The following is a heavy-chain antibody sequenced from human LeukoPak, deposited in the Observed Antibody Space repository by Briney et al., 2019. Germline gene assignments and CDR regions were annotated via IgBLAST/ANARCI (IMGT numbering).Heavy chain of an antibody. CDR2: ISGSSDAI. J-gene: IGHJ4*02. CDR3: ASLYDSTGFCFDY. V-gene: IGHV3-11*01. CDR1: GFRFRDYY. Sequence: TPGGSLRLSCVVSGFRFRDYYMSWIRQTPGKGLEFISYISGSSDAIYYTDSVKGRFTISRDNAKNSLYLQLDSLSAEDTAVYYCASLYDSTGFCFDYWGQGALVTVSS. D-gene: IGHD3-22*01.